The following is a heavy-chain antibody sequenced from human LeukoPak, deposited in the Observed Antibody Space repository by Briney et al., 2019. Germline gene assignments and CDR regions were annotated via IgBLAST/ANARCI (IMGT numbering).Heavy chain of an antibody. CDR3: ARRGRSDYDKQYAFDI. V-gene: IGHV4-39*01. CDR2: IFYSGST. CDR1: SGSISSSSYY. Sequence: PSETLSLTCTVSSGSISSSSYYWGWIRQPPGKGLEWIGNIFYSGSTYYNPSLKSRVTISVDTSKNQFSLKLSSVTAADTAVYYCARRGRSDYDKQYAFDIWGQGTMVTVSS. J-gene: IGHJ3*02. D-gene: IGHD4-17*01.